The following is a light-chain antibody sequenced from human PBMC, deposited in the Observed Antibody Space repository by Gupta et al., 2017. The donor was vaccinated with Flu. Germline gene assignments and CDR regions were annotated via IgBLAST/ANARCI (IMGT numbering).Light chain of an antibody. CDR1: QGIRIY. CDR3: QQFNNFPQT. Sequence: IHSTHSPSFLSASVGDRVTITCRASQGIRIYLAWYQQSPGKAPKLLIYAASTVQSGVPSRFSGSGSGTEFTLTISSLQSEDFATYYCQQFNNFPQTFGQGTKLEIK. CDR2: AAS. V-gene: IGKV1-9*01. J-gene: IGKJ1*01.